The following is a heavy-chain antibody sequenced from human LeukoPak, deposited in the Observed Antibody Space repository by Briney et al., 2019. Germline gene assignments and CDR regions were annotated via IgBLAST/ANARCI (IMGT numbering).Heavy chain of an antibody. V-gene: IGHV1-3*01. CDR2: DNAGNGIT. CDR3: ARRGGGHGLDV. J-gene: IGHJ6*02. CDR1: GYTFTGYY. Sequence: ASVKVSCKASGYTFTGYYMHWVRQAPGQRLEWMGWDNAGNGITKSSQKFQGRVIMTRDTSASTVYMELSSLTSEDTAVYYCARRGGGHGLDVWGQGTTVTVSS. D-gene: IGHD3-16*01.